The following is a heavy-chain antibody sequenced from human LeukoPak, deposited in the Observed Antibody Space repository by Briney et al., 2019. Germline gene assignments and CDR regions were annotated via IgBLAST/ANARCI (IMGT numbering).Heavy chain of an antibody. D-gene: IGHD3-22*01. J-gene: IGHJ4*02. CDR1: GYTFTTYY. Sequence: GASVNVSCKASGYTFTTYYMHWVRQAPGQGLEWMGIVNPSSGSTSYAQKFQGRVTMTRDTSTSTFYMELRSLKSEDTAVYYCARDGEYYDSSGSYFDYWGQGTLVTVSS. CDR3: ARDGEYYDSSGSYFDY. CDR2: VNPSSGST. V-gene: IGHV1-46*01.